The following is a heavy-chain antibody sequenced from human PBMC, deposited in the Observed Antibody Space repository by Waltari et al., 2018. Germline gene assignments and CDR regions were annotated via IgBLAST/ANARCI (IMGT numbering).Heavy chain of an antibody. V-gene: IGHV1-3*01. CDR2: INAGNGNT. CDR3: ARSQVRSWYYFDY. Sequence: QVQLVPSGAEVKKPGASVKVSCKASGYTLTSYAMHWVRQAPGQRLEWMGWINAGNGNTKYYRKFQGRVTITRDTSASTAYMELSSLRSEDTAVYYCARSQVRSWYYFDYWGQGTLVTVSS. J-gene: IGHJ4*02. CDR1: GYTLTSYA. D-gene: IGHD6-13*01.